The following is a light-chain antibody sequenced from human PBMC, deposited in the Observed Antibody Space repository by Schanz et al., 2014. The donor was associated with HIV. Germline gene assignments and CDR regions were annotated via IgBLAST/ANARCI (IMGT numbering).Light chain of an antibody. V-gene: IGKV3-15*01. Sequence: EIGLTQSPGTLSLSPGEGGTLSCRASQTVKSNFIGWYQQKPGQAPRLLIFGASNRATGIPARFSGSGSGTEFTLTISSLQSEDFAVYYCQQYNNWPSAFGQGTRLEIK. CDR2: GAS. CDR3: QQYNNWPSA. CDR1: QTVKSN. J-gene: IGKJ5*01.